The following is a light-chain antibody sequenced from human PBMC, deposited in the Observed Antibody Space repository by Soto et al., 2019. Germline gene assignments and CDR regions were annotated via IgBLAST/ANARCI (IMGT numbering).Light chain of an antibody. V-gene: IGKV3-20*01. J-gene: IGKJ2*01. CDR1: QSVSSSF. Sequence: EIVLTQSPGTLSLSPGERATLSCRASQSVSSSFLAWYQQKPGQAPRLLIYAASRRATGIPDRFSGSGSGTDFTLTISRLEPEDFAVYYCHQYDDGPYTFGQGTKVEI. CDR3: HQYDDGPYT. CDR2: AAS.